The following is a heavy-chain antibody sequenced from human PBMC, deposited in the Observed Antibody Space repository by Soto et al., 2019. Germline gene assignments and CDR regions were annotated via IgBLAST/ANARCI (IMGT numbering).Heavy chain of an antibody. Sequence: QVQLVESGGGVVQPGRSLRLSCAASGFTFSSYGMHWVRQAPGKGLEWVAVISYDGSNKYYADSLKGRFTISRDNSKNTLYLQMNSLRAEDTAVYYCAKAADFGVVTLSDYWGQGTLVTVSS. CDR1: GFTFSSYG. J-gene: IGHJ4*02. V-gene: IGHV3-30*18. D-gene: IGHD3-3*01. CDR2: ISYDGSNK. CDR3: AKAADFGVVTLSDY.